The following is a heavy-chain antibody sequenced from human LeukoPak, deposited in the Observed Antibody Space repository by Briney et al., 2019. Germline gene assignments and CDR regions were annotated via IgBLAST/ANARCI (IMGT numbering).Heavy chain of an antibody. CDR2: VSDSGSDT. J-gene: IGHJ4*02. Sequence: GGSLRLSCAASGFTFSNHGMSWVRQASGKGLEWVSAVSDSGSDTYYADSVKGRFIISRDDSDGTLFLQMHSLRADDTAVYFCARDGPYCSSTSCYSLPDFWGQGTLVTVSS. CDR3: ARDGPYCSSTSCYSLPDF. V-gene: IGHV3-23*01. D-gene: IGHD2-2*01. CDR1: GFTFSNHG.